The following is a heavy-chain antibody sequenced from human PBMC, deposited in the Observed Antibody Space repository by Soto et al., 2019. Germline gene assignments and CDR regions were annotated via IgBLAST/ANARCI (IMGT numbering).Heavy chain of an antibody. Sequence: QVQLQESGPGLVKPSQTLSLTCTVSGGSTSSDNYWSWIRQPPGKGLEWIGHIYYSGNTDYNPSLKSRQDISIDTSKNQFSLKLSSVTAADTAVYFWAGEWGESSDGLFYFDSWGQGSLVTVSS. CDR2: IYYSGNT. V-gene: IGHV4-30-4*01. D-gene: IGHD3-16*01. J-gene: IGHJ4*02. CDR3: AGEWGESSDGLFYFDS. CDR1: GGSTSSDNY.